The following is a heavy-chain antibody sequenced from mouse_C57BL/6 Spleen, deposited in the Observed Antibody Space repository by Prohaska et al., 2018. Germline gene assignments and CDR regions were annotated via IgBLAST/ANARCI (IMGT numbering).Heavy chain of an antibody. CDR3: VRVATVVAQLTEYYAMV. D-gene: IGHD1-1*01. CDR2: LNYDGSST. V-gene: IGHV5-16*01. CDR1: GLSFRDYY. Sequence: DVHAVASEGGIVKPESSMDLSCPASGLSFRDYYMDLFLPVADKGLKWVARLNYDGSSTYYLDSLKSRFIISRDNAKNILYLQMSSLKSEDTATYYCVRVATVVAQLTEYYAMV. J-gene: IGHJ4*01.